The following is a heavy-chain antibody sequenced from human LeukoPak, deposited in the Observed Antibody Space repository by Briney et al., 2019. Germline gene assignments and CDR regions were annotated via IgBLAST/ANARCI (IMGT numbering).Heavy chain of an antibody. V-gene: IGHV1-69*05. Sequence: SVKVSCKASGGTFSSHAISWVRQAPGQGLEWMGGIIPIFGTANYAQKFQGRVTITTDESTSTAYMELSSLRSEDTAVYYCARTPYDLYYFDYWGQGTLVTVSS. CDR1: GGTFSSHA. CDR3: ARTPYDLYYFDY. CDR2: IIPIFGTA. J-gene: IGHJ4*02. D-gene: IGHD3-22*01.